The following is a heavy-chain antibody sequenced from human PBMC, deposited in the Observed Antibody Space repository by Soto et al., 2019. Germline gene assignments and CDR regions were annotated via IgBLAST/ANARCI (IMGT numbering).Heavy chain of an antibody. CDR2: VIPILGQT. CDR1: GGTFSSYA. D-gene: IGHD1-26*01. Sequence: QLVQSGAEVKKPGSSVKISCKASGGTFSSYAISWLRQAPGQGLEWMGGVIPILGQTYYAPNLQGRVTITADVSTRTAYMELNRLTSADTAVYFCARVGGVGAPPGTDFWGQGTLVTVSS. V-gene: IGHV1-69*01. J-gene: IGHJ4*02. CDR3: ARVGGVGAPPGTDF.